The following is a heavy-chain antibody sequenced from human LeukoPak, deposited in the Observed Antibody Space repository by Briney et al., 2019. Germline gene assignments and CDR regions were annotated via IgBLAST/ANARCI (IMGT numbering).Heavy chain of an antibody. D-gene: IGHD4-17*01. V-gene: IGHV1-46*01. Sequence: ASVTVSCKTSEDGFSNHHVHWVRQAPGQGLEWMGIIYAGGGDTRFARKFQGRVTMTRDTSTTTVYMDLNTLRSEDTAVYICVTEPPGAYYFDYWGQGTLVTVSS. CDR1: EDGFSNHH. J-gene: IGHJ4*02. CDR2: IYAGGGDT. CDR3: VTEPPGAYYFDY.